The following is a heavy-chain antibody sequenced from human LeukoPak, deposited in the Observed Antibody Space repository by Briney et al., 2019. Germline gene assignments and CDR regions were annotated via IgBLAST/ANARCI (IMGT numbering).Heavy chain of an antibody. D-gene: IGHD3-22*01. V-gene: IGHV1-2*04. J-gene: IGHJ4*02. CDR1: GYTFTGYY. CDR2: INPNSGGT. Sequence: ASVKVSCKASGYTFTGYYMHWVRQAPGQGLEWMGWINPNSGGTNYAQKFQGWVTMTRDTSISTAYVELSRLRSDDTAVYYCARGGAMIVVVTTSLFDYWGQGTLVTVSS. CDR3: ARGGAMIVVVTTSLFDY.